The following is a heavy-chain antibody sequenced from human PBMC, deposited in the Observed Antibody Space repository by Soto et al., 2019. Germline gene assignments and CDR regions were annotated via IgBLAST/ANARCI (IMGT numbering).Heavy chain of an antibody. CDR1: GFTFRSYV. J-gene: IGHJ4*02. V-gene: IGHV3-33*05. Sequence: QVQLVESGGGVVQPGTSLRLSCVGSGFTFRSYVVHWFRQAPGTGLEWVALTSYDASNNVYGVSVKGRFTISRDNSRNTVELQMDSLRLEDTALYYCARWGTTGGLDVWGQGTLVSVSS. D-gene: IGHD3-16*01. CDR3: ARWGTTGGLDV. CDR2: TSYDASNN.